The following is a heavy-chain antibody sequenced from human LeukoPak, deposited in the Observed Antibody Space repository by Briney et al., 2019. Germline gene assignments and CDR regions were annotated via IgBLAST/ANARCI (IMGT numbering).Heavy chain of an antibody. D-gene: IGHD3-16*01. Sequence: SETLSLTCTVSGGSTSSYYWSWIRQPPGKGLEWIGYIYYSGSTNYNPSLKSRVTISVDTSKNQFSLKLSSVTAADTAVYYCAGGVGDAKHHDAFDIWGQGTMVTASS. CDR2: IYYSGST. CDR3: AGGVGDAKHHDAFDI. V-gene: IGHV4-59*01. J-gene: IGHJ3*02. CDR1: GGSTSSYY.